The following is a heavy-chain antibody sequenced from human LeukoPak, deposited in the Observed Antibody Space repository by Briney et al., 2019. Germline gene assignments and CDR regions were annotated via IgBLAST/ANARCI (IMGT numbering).Heavy chain of an antibody. CDR2: TSSDESNK. J-gene: IGHJ3*02. V-gene: IGHV3-30*03. CDR3: ARGPVTRFEI. Sequence: GGSLRLSCAASGFTFSSYGMHWVRQAPGKGLEWVAVTSSDESNKNYADSVKGRFTISRDNSNNTLYLQMNSLRAEDTAVYYCARGPVTRFEIWGQGTMVTVSS. D-gene: IGHD4-17*01. CDR1: GFTFSSYG.